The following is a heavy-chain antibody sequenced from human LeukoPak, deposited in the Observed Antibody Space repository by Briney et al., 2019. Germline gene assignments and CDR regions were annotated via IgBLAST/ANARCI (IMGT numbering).Heavy chain of an antibody. CDR3: VRGFRGYSFDY. J-gene: IGHJ4*02. CDR1: GFTVSNNY. Sequence: PGGSLRLSCAASGFTVSNNYMTWVRQAPGKRLEWVSLISTGGSPYYTDSVKGRFTISRDNSKNTLFLQMNSLRAEDTAVYYCVRGFRGYSFDYWGQGTLVTVSS. CDR2: ISTGGSP. V-gene: IGHV3-53*01.